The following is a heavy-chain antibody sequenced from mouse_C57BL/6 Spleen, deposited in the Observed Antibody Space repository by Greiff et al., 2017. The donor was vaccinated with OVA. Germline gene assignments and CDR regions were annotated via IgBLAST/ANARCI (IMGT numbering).Heavy chain of an antibody. J-gene: IGHJ2*01. D-gene: IGHD2-5*01. V-gene: IGHV1-26*01. CDR1: GYTFTDYY. CDR3: AIYSNYLY. CDR2: INPNNGGT. Sequence: EVQLQQSGPELVKPGASVKISCKASGYTFTDYYMNWVKQSHGKSLEWIGDINPNNGGTSYNQKFKGKATLTVDKSSSTAYMELRSLTSEDSAVYYCAIYSNYLYWGKGTTLTVSS.